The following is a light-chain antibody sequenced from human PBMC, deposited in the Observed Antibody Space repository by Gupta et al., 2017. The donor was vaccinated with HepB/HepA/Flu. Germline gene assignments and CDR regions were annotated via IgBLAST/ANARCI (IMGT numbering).Light chain of an antibody. CDR2: GAF. CDR1: QSINNY. CDR3: QQTYSTPPT. J-gene: IGKJ4*01. V-gene: IGKV1-39*01. Sequence: IQMTQSPTSLSASVGDRVTISCRAGQSINNYLSWYQQRPGQAPKLLIYGAFSLQSGVPSRFSGSGSGTDFTLTISSLQPEDFATYFCQQTYSTPPTFGGGTRVDI.